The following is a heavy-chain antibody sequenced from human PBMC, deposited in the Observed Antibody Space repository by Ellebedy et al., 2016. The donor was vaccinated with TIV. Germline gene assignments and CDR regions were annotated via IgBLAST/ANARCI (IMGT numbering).Heavy chain of an antibody. CDR2: ISNSGSTI. CDR3: ARDARFIDQQHNWFDP. CDR1: GFTFSDYY. V-gene: IGHV3-11*01. Sequence: GWSLRLSCAASGFTFSDYYMIWIRQAPGKGLEWVSYISNSGSTIYYADSVKGRFTISRDNAKNSLSLLMNSLRAEDTAVYYCARDARFIDQQHNWFDPWGQGTLVTVSS. D-gene: IGHD2-2*01. J-gene: IGHJ5*02.